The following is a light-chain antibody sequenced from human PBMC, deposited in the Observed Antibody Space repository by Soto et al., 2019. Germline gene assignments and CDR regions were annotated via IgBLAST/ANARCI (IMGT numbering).Light chain of an antibody. V-gene: IGLV1-44*01. CDR2: SDN. J-gene: IGLJ2*01. CDR1: RSNIGSYT. Sequence: QSVVTQPPSASGTPGQRVPISCSGSRSNIGSYTVNWYRHLPGTAPKLLIYSDNQRPSGVPDRFSGSRSVTSASLAISGLQSEDEADYYCTTWDDSLNAVVFGGGTKLTVL. CDR3: TTWDDSLNAVV.